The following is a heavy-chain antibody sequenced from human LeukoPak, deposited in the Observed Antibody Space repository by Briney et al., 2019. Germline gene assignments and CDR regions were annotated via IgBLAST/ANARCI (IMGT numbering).Heavy chain of an antibody. CDR2: IYYSGSP. CDR3: ARVPRQQLGRSSHYYYAMDV. V-gene: IGHV4-59*08. D-gene: IGHD6-13*01. CDR1: GGSIGVYY. J-gene: IGHJ6*02. Sequence: PSETLSLTCTVSGGSIGVYYWSWIRQPPGKGLEWIGYIYYSGSPNYNPPLKSRVTMSVDKPNNQHSLTLTSVTASDTAVYFCARVPRQQLGRSSHYYYAMDVWGQGTTVTVSS.